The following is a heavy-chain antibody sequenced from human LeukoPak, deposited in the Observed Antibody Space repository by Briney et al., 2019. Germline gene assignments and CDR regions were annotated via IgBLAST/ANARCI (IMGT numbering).Heavy chain of an antibody. D-gene: IGHD3-22*01. CDR2: IRYDGSNK. CDR3: AKDGEKDYYDSSGYFDY. V-gene: IGHV3-30*02. J-gene: IGHJ4*02. CDR1: GFTFSSYG. Sequence: GGSLRLSCAASGFTFSSYGMHWVRQAPGKGLEWVAFIRYDGSNKYYADSVKGRFTISRDNSKNTLYLQMNSLRAEDTAVYYCAKDGEKDYYDSSGYFDYWGQGTLVTVSS.